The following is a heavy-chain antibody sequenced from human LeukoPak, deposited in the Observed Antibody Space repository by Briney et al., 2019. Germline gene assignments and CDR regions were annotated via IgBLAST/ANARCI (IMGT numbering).Heavy chain of an antibody. CDR3: VRDWFGEFH. CDR2: ITGDGTTT. D-gene: IGHD3-10*01. V-gene: IGHV3-74*01. CDR1: GFTFSNYW. J-gene: IGHJ4*02. Sequence: GGSLRLSCAASGFTFSNYWMHWVRQAPGKGLVWVSHITGDGTTTTYADSVKGRFTISRDNAKNTLYPQMNSLRAEDTAMYYCVRDWFGEFHWGQGTLVTVSS.